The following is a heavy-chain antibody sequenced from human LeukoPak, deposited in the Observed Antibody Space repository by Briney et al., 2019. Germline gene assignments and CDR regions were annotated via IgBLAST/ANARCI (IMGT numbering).Heavy chain of an antibody. Sequence: GGSLRLSCAASGFTFSSYAMHWVRQAPGKGLEWVAVISYDGSNKYYADSVKGRFTISRDNSKNTLYLQMNSLRAEDTAVYYCARGLVEYSSSPAGIDYWGQGTLVTVSS. CDR3: ARGLVEYSSSPAGIDY. V-gene: IGHV3-30*04. D-gene: IGHD6-6*01. CDR1: GFTFSSYA. J-gene: IGHJ4*02. CDR2: ISYDGSNK.